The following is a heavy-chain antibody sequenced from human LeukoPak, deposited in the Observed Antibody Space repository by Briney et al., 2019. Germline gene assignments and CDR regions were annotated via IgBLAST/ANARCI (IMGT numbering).Heavy chain of an antibody. Sequence: ASVKVSCKASGYTFTGYYMHWVRQAPGQGLEWMGWINPNSGGTNYAQKFQGRVTMTRDTSIGTAYMELSRLRSDDTAVYYCARGEYYYDSSGYPYFDYWGQGTLVTVSS. D-gene: IGHD3-22*01. CDR3: ARGEYYYDSSGYPYFDY. V-gene: IGHV1-2*02. CDR1: GYTFTGYY. CDR2: INPNSGGT. J-gene: IGHJ4*02.